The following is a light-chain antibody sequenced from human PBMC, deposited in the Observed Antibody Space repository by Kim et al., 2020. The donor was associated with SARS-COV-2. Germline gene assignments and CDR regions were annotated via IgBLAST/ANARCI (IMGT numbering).Light chain of an antibody. CDR3: QQYKTYPLT. CDR1: QHINNN. CDR2: AAS. J-gene: IGKJ4*01. V-gene: IGKV1-16*02. Sequence: DIQMTQSPSSLSASVGDRVTITCRASQHINNNLAWFQQKPWTAPKSLVFAASNLHNGVPSKFSGSGYGTDFTLTINSLQPEDSATYYCQQYKTYPLTFGGGTKVDIK.